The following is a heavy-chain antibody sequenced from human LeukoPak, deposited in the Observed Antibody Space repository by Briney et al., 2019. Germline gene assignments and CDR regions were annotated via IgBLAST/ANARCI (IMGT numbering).Heavy chain of an antibody. D-gene: IGHD6-19*01. V-gene: IGHV3-11*06. CDR2: ISSSSSYT. CDR3: ARLLIAVAGSAQDY. CDR1: GFTFSDYY. J-gene: IGHJ4*02. Sequence: GGSLRLSCAASGFTFSDYYMSWIRQAPGKGLEWVSYISSSSSYTNYADSVKGRFTISRDNAKNSLYLQMNSLRAEDTAVYYCARLLIAVAGSAQDYWGQGTLVTVSS.